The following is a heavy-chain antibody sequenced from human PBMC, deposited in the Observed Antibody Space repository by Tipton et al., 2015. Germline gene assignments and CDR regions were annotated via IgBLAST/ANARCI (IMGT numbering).Heavy chain of an antibody. D-gene: IGHD2-8*01. V-gene: IGHV4-38-2*01. Sequence: TLSLTCAVSAYSISTDYYWVWIRQPPGKGLEWIGTISHSGSTYYNPSLKSRVTISADTSRNQFSLRLSSVTAADTAVYFCARTDALGHFDYWGLGTLVTVSS. CDR3: ARTDALGHFDY. J-gene: IGHJ4*02. CDR2: ISHSGST. CDR1: AYSISTDYY.